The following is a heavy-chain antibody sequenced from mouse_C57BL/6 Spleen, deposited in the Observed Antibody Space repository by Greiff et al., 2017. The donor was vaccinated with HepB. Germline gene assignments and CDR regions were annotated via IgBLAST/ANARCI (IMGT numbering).Heavy chain of an antibody. Sequence: EVMLVESGGDLVKPGGSLKLSCAASGFTFSSYGMSWVRQTPDKRLEWVATISSGGSYTYYPDSVKGRFTISRDNAKNTLYLQMSSLKSEDTAMYYCARGPSFGTTADYWGQGTTLTVSS. J-gene: IGHJ2*01. D-gene: IGHD1-2*01. CDR1: GFTFSSYG. V-gene: IGHV5-6*01. CDR3: ARGPSFGTTADY. CDR2: ISSGGSYT.